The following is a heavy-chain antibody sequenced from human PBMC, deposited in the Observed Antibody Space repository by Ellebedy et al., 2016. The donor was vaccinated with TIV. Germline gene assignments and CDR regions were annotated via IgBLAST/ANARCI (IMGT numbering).Heavy chain of an antibody. J-gene: IGHJ5*02. CDR1: GYTFSSYG. D-gene: IGHD1-26*01. CDR3: TRDRGSYGYDL. Sequence: AASVKVSCKASGYTFSSYGISWVRQPPGQGLEWMGWMNTYNGNTKYAQKVQGRVTMATDTSTSTAYMEPSSLRSDDTAVYYCTRDRGSYGYDLWGQGTLVTVSS. V-gene: IGHV1-18*01. CDR2: MNTYNGNT.